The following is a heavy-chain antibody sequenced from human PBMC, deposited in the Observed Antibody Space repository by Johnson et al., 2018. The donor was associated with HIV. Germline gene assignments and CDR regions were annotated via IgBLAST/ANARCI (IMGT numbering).Heavy chain of an antibody. CDR1: GFTFSSYA. V-gene: IGHV3-30-3*01. CDR2: ISSDGSNK. CDR3: ARGPHRKRALGGEGGSFDI. D-gene: IGHD1-14*01. J-gene: IGHJ3*02. Sequence: VQLVESGGGVVQPGRSLRLSCAASGFTFSSYAMHWVRPAPGKGLAWVAVISSDGSNKYYADSVKGRFTISRDNSKNTLYLQMNSLRADDTAGYYCARGPHRKRALGGEGGSFDIWGQGKMVTVSS.